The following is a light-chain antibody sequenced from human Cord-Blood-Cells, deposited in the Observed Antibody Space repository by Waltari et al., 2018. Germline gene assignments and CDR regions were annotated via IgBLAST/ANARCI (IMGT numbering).Light chain of an antibody. CDR1: QSVSSY. J-gene: IGKJ4*01. CDR2: DAS. V-gene: IGKV3-11*01. Sequence: EIVLTQSPATLSLSPGERATLSHRASQSVSSYLDWYQQKPAQAPRLLLYDASNRATGSPARFSGSGSETDFTLTISCLEPEDVAVYYCQQRSNWPPLTVGGGTKVEIK. CDR3: QQRSNWPPLT.